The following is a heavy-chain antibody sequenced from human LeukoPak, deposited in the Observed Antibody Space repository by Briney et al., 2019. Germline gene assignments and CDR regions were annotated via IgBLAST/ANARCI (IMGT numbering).Heavy chain of an antibody. CDR2: IYYSGIT. V-gene: IGHV4-39*01. CDR3: ARPPASDLDAFDI. Sequence: SETLSPTFNVPGCSLNRSSYFWGWIRQPPRKGPGLIGSIYYSGITYYNPSLKSRVTISVDTSKNQFSLKLSSVTAADTAVYYCARPPASDLDAFDIWGQGTMVTVSS. CDR1: GCSLNRSSYF. J-gene: IGHJ3*02.